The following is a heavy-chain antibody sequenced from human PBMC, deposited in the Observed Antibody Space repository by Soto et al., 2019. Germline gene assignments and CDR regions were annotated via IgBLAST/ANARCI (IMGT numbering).Heavy chain of an antibody. CDR2: ISGSGGST. CDR1: GFTFSSYA. J-gene: IGHJ6*02. CDR3: AKVLSVGKGGRNYDILTATPYYYYGMDV. V-gene: IGHV3-23*01. Sequence: GGSLRLSCAASGFTFSSYAMSWVRQAPGKGLEWVSAISGSGGSTYYADSVKGRFTISRVNSKNTLYLQMNSLRAEDTAVCYCAKVLSVGKGGRNYDILTATPYYYYGMDVWGQGTTVTVSS. D-gene: IGHD3-9*01.